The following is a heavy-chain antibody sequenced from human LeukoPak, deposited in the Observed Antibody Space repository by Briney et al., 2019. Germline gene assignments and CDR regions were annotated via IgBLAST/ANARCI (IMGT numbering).Heavy chain of an antibody. CDR1: GFTFDVYN. Sequence: GGSLRLSCAASGFTFDVYNMHWVRQAPGKGLEWVSLISWDGATTYYADPVKGRFTISRDNSKNSLYLQMNRLITEDTALYYCAKDRVPYGSSSGGLGDYWGQGTLVTVSS. V-gene: IGHV3-43*01. CDR2: ISWDGATT. D-gene: IGHD6-6*01. CDR3: AKDRVPYGSSSGGLGDY. J-gene: IGHJ4*02.